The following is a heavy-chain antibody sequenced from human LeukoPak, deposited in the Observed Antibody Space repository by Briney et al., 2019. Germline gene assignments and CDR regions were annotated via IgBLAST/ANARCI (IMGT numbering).Heavy chain of an antibody. J-gene: IGHJ6*02. CDR2: IKQDGSEK. D-gene: IGHD3-3*01. CDR3: ARYHWDWSVDFGDYYYGMDV. CDR1: GFTFSSYW. V-gene: IGHV3-7*01. Sequence: GGPLRLSCAASGFTFSSYWMSWVRQAPGKGLEWVANIKQDGSEKYYVDSVKGRFTISRDNAKNSLYLQMNSLRAEDTAVYYCARYHWDWSVDFGDYYYGMDVWGQGTTVTVSS.